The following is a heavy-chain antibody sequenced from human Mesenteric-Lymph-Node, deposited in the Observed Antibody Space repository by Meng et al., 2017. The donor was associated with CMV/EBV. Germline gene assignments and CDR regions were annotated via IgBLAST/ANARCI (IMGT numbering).Heavy chain of an antibody. Sequence: VSCGSISRSSCWSWVRQPPAKWLEWIGEIYHSGSTNYHPSLKSRVTISVDKSKNQFSLKLSSVTAADTAVYYCARIRGFGELLYYDYWGQGTLVTVSS. CDR1: CGSISRSSC. CDR3: ARIRGFGELLYYDY. CDR2: IYHSGST. J-gene: IGHJ4*02. V-gene: IGHV4-4*02. D-gene: IGHD3-10*01.